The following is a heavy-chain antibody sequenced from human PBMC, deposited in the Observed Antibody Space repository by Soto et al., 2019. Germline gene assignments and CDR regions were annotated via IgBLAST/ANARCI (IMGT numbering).Heavy chain of an antibody. CDR2: ISGSGGST. D-gene: IGHD6-13*01. CDR3: AKGVSSSRTYNWFDP. Sequence: EVQLLESGGGLVQPGGSLRLSCAASGFNFSTYAMSWVRQAPGKGLEWVSAISGSGGSTYYADSMKGRFTISRDNSKNTLYLQMNSLRAEDTAASYCAKGVSSSRTYNWFDPWGQGTLVTVSS. V-gene: IGHV3-23*01. J-gene: IGHJ5*02. CDR1: GFNFSTYA.